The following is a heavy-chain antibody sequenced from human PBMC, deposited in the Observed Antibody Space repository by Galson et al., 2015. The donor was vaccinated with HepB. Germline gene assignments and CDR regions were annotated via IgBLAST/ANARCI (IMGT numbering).Heavy chain of an antibody. Sequence: SLRLSCAASGFTFSSYGMHWVRQAPGKGLEWVAVISYDGSNKYYADSVKGRFTISRDNPKNTLYLQMNSLRAEDTAVYYCAKDLYSSGWQFDYWGQGTLVTVSS. D-gene: IGHD6-19*01. CDR2: ISYDGSNK. CDR3: AKDLYSSGWQFDY. J-gene: IGHJ4*02. V-gene: IGHV3-30*18. CDR1: GFTFSSYG.